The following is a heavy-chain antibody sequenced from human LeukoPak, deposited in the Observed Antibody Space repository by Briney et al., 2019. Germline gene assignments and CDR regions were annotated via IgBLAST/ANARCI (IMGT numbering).Heavy chain of an antibody. D-gene: IGHD3-22*01. V-gene: IGHV4-34*01. J-gene: IGHJ4*02. Sequence: PSETLSLTCAVYGGSFSGYYWSWIRQPPGKGLEWIGEINHSGSTNYNPSLKSRVTISVDTSKNQFSLKLSSVTAADTAVYYCARVGYYYDSSGYTHFDYWGRGTLVTVSS. CDR2: INHSGST. CDR1: GGSFSGYY. CDR3: ARVGYYYDSSGYTHFDY.